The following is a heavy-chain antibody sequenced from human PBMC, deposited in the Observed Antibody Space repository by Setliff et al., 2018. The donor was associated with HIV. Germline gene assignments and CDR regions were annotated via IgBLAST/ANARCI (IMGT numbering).Heavy chain of an antibody. Sequence: GESLKISCKGSGYSFTSYWIGWVRQMPGKGLEWMGKIYPGDSDTRYSPSFQGQVTISADKSISTAYLQLNSLKASDTAMYYCARADSGDYSGFDLWGQGTRVTVSS. CDR3: ARADSGDYSGFDL. CDR1: GYSFTSYW. D-gene: IGHD1-26*01. V-gene: IGHV5-51*01. CDR2: IYPGDSDT. J-gene: IGHJ5*02.